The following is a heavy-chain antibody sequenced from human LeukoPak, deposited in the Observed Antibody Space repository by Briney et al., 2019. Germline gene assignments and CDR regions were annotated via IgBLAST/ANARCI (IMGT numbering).Heavy chain of an antibody. V-gene: IGHV3-23*01. CDR1: GFTLSSCA. Sequence: PGGSLRLSCTASGFTLSSCAMSWVRQAPGKGLEWVSAISGSGGSTYYADSVKGRFTISRDNSKNTLYLQMNSLRAEDTAVYYCATAYGDSDAFDIWGQGAMVTVSS. D-gene: IGHD4-17*01. CDR3: ATAYGDSDAFDI. J-gene: IGHJ3*02. CDR2: ISGSGGST.